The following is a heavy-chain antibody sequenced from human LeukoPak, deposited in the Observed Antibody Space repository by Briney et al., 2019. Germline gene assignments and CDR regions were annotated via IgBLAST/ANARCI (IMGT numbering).Heavy chain of an antibody. D-gene: IGHD6-13*01. CDR3: ARDLEEYIAAAGVFDY. J-gene: IGHJ4*02. CDR2: ISYDGSNK. CDR1: GFTFSSYA. Sequence: GGSLRLSCAASGFTFSSYAMHWVRQAPGNGLEWVAVISYDGSNKYYADSVKGRFTISRDNSKNTLYLHMTSLRAEGTAVYYCARDLEEYIAAAGVFDYWGQGTLVTVSS. V-gene: IGHV3-30-3*01.